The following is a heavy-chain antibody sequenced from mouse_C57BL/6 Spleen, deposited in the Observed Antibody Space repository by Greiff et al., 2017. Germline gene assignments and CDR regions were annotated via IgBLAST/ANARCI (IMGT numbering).Heavy chain of an antibody. CDR1: GYTFTDYY. Sequence: VQLQQSGPELVKPGASVKISCKASGYTFTDYYMNWVKQSHGKSLEWIGDINPNNGGTSYNQKFKGKATLTVDKSASTAYMELRSLTSEDSAVYYCARYGSSYLYYCDYWGQGTTLTVSS. CDR2: INPNNGGT. V-gene: IGHV1-26*01. J-gene: IGHJ2*01. D-gene: IGHD1-1*01. CDR3: ARYGSSYLYYCDY.